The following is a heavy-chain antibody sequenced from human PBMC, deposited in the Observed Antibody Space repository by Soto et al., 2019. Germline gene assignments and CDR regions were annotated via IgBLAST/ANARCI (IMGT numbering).Heavy chain of an antibody. V-gene: IGHV3-21*01. Sequence: EVQLVESGGGLVKPGGSLRLSCAASGFTFSTYSMNWVRQAPGKGLEWVSSISSSSDYIYYADSVKGRFTISRDNAKNSLYLQMDSLRAEDTAVYYCARPPQYDSSGFLFDYWGQGTLVTVSS. CDR2: ISSSSDYI. J-gene: IGHJ4*02. CDR1: GFTFSTYS. D-gene: IGHD3-22*01. CDR3: ARPPQYDSSGFLFDY.